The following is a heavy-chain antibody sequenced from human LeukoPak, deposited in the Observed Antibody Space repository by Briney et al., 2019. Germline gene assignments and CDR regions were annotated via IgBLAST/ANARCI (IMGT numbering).Heavy chain of an antibody. J-gene: IGHJ4*02. Sequence: PSETLSLTCIVSGGSISGYYWSWIRQPAGKGLEWIRRIYADGNNNHNPALRSRVTMSVDTSKNQFSLKLYSVTAADTAVYYCARGRDYGDYFDYWGQGTLVTVSS. CDR3: ARGRDYGDYFDY. V-gene: IGHV4-4*07. CDR2: IYADGNN. CDR1: GGSISGYY. D-gene: IGHD4-17*01.